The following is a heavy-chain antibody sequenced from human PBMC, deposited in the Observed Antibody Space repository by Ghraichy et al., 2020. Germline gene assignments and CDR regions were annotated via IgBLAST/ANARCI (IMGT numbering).Heavy chain of an antibody. D-gene: IGHD3-10*01. CDR1: GFTFKYYA. J-gene: IGHJ5*02. CDR3: AKEGLWFGGNWFDP. V-gene: IGHV3-23*01. CDR2: INGRGIIT. Sequence: GESLRLSCAASGFTFKYYAMNWVRQAPGKGLEWVSGINGRGIITDYADSVKGRFTISRDNSKNTVYLQMNSLRAEDTAIYYCAKEGLWFGGNWFDPWGQGTLVTVSS.